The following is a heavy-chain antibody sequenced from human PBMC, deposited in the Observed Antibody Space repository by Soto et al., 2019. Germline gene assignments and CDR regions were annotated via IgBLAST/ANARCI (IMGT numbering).Heavy chain of an antibody. D-gene: IGHD2-21*02. CDR3: ARDGHIVVVTAAHYYYGMDV. J-gene: IGHJ6*02. CDR2: IIPIFGTA. CDR1: GGTFSSYA. V-gene: IGHV1-69*01. Sequence: QVQLVQSGAEVKKPGSSVKVSCKASGGTFSSYAISWVRQAPGQGLEWMGGIIPIFGTANYAQKFQGRVTITADESTSTDYMELSSLRSEDTAVYYCARDGHIVVVTAAHYYYGMDVWGQGTTVTVSS.